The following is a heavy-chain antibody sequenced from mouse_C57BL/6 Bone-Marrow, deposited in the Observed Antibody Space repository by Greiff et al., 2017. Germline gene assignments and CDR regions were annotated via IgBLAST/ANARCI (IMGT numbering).Heavy chain of an antibody. CDR2: IYPRSGNT. V-gene: IGHV1-81*01. CDR3: AKSYGSSWYFGV. J-gene: IGHJ1*03. CDR1: GYTFTSYG. D-gene: IGHD1-1*01. Sequence: VQLQQSGAELARPGASVKLSCKASGYTFTSYGISWVKQRTGQGLEWIGVIYPRSGNTYYNEKFKGKATLTADKSSSTAYMELRSLTSEDSAVYFCAKSYGSSWYFGVWGTGTTVTVSS.